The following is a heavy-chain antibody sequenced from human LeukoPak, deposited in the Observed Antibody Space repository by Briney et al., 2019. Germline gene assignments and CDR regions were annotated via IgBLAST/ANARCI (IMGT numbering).Heavy chain of an antibody. CDR2: INSDGSST. Sequence: GGSLRLSCAASGFTFSSYWMHWVRQAPGKGPVWVSRINSDGSSTSYADSVKGRFTISRDNAKNTLYLQMNSLRAEDTAVYYCARDDYGDYLDYWGQGTLVTVSS. V-gene: IGHV3-74*01. CDR1: GFTFSSYW. D-gene: IGHD4-17*01. J-gene: IGHJ4*02. CDR3: ARDDYGDYLDY.